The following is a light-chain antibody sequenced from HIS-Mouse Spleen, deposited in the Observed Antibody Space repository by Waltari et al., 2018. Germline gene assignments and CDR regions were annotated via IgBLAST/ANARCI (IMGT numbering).Light chain of an antibody. V-gene: IGLV3-10*01. Sequence: SYELTQPPSVSVSPGQTARITCPGDALPKKYAYWYQLNAGQAPVLVIYEDSKRPSGIPERFSGSSSGTMATLTISGAQVEDEADYYCYSTDSSGNHRVFGGGTKLTVL. CDR2: EDS. J-gene: IGLJ2*01. CDR3: YSTDSSGNHRV. CDR1: ALPKKY.